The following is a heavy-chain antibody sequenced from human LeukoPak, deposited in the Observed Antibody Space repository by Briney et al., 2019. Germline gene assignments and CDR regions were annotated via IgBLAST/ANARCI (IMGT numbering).Heavy chain of an antibody. V-gene: IGHV4-39*02. D-gene: IGHD4-17*01. J-gene: IGHJ4*02. CDR1: TDSISSGSYY. CDR3: VRDYGHFVQGN. CDR2: IVSGGST. Sequence: SETLSLTCAVSTDSISSGSYYWGWVRQSPGQGLEWIGSIVSGGSTYHNPSLKSRITMSIDTSNNQFSLKLSFVTAADTAIYYCVRDYGHFVQGNWGQGTLVTVSS.